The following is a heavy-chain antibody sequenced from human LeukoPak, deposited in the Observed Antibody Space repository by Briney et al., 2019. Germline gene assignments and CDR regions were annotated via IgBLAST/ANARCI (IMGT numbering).Heavy chain of an antibody. CDR2: ISYDGSNK. V-gene: IGHV3-30*18. Sequence: GGSLRLSCAASGFTFSSYGMHWVRQAPGKGLEWVAVISYDGSNKYYADSVKGRFTISRDNSKNTLYLQMNSLRAEDTAVYYCAKDHGCSGGSCYTLLDYWGQGTLVTVSS. J-gene: IGHJ4*02. D-gene: IGHD2-15*01. CDR1: GFTFSSYG. CDR3: AKDHGCSGGSCYTLLDY.